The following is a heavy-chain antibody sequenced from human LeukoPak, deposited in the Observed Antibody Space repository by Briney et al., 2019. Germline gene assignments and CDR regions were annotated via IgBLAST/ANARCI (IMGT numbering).Heavy chain of an antibody. CDR1: GGSFSGYY. Sequence: SETLSLTCAVYGGSFSGYYWSWIRQPPGKGLEWIGEINHSGSTNYNPSLKSRVTISVDTSKNQFSLKLSSVTAADTAVYYCAGALGAEIAVAGDYFDYWGQGTLVTVSS. D-gene: IGHD6-19*01. CDR2: INHSGST. V-gene: IGHV4-34*01. J-gene: IGHJ4*02. CDR3: AGALGAEIAVAGDYFDY.